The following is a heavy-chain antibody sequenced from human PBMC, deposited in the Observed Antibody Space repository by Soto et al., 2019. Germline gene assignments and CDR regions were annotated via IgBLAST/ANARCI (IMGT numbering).Heavy chain of an antibody. D-gene: IGHD6-6*01. CDR2: IYYSGST. CDR1: GGSISSGGYY. Sequence: SETLSLTCTVSGGSISSGGYYWSWIRQHPGKGLEWIGYIYYSGSTYYNPSLKSRVTISVDTSKNQFSLKLSSVTAADTAVYYCARDGSVYSSSQGYWFDTWGQGTLVTVSP. CDR3: ARDGSVYSSSQGYWFDT. V-gene: IGHV4-31*03. J-gene: IGHJ5*02.